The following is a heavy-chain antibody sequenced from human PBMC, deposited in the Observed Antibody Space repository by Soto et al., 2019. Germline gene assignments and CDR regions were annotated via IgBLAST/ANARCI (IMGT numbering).Heavy chain of an antibody. J-gene: IGHJ4*02. Sequence: ASVKVCFKASGYPFTGYYMHLVRQAPGQGLEWMGWINPNSGGTNYAQKFQGRVTMTRDTSISTAYMELSRLRSDDTAVYYCARDYCTNGVCYVDYWGQGTMVTVSS. D-gene: IGHD2-8*01. CDR3: ARDYCTNGVCYVDY. CDR1: GYPFTGYY. CDR2: INPNSGGT. V-gene: IGHV1-2*02.